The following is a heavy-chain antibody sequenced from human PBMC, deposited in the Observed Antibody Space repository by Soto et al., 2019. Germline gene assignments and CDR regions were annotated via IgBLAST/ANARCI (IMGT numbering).Heavy chain of an antibody. D-gene: IGHD3-10*01. J-gene: IGHJ5*02. CDR3: AKERMGAGVRGCLGS. V-gene: IGHV3-30*18. Sequence: QVQLVESGGGVVQPGRSLRLSCAASGFTFSSYGMHWVRQAPGKGLEWVAVIIYDGSTKYYADSVKGRFTISRDNSKNLMYRQMNSLRAEDTSVYYCAKERMGAGVRGCLGSWGQGTLVTVSS. CDR2: IIYDGSTK. CDR1: GFTFSSYG.